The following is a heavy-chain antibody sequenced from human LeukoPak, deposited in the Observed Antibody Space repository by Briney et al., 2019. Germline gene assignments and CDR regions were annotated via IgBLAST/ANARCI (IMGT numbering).Heavy chain of an antibody. V-gene: IGHV4-31*03. CDR2: IYYSGST. CDR3: ARAVAARNHLYYYYYGMDV. Sequence: PSQTLSLTCTVSGGSISSGDYYWTWIRQHPGKGLEWIGYIYYSGSTYYNPSLKSRVTISVDTSKNQFSLKLSSVTAADTAVYYCARAVAARNHLYYYYYGMDVWGQGTTVTVSS. D-gene: IGHD6-6*01. J-gene: IGHJ6*02. CDR1: GGSISSGDYY.